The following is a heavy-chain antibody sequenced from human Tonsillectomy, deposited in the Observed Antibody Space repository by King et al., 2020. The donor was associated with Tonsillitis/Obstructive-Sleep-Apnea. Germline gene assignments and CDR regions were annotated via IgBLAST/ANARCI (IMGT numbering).Heavy chain of an antibody. D-gene: IGHD3-22*01. J-gene: IGHJ4*02. V-gene: IGHV3-72*01. CDR3: ARASDYYDSSGYFDY. CDR1: GFTFSDHY. CDR2: SRNKANSYIT. Sequence: VQLVESGGGLVQPGGSLRLSCAASGFTFSDHYMDWVRQAPGKGLEWVGRSRNKANSYITEYAASVKGRFTISRDDSKNSLYLQMNSLKTEDTAVYYCARASDYYDSSGYFDYWGQGTLVTVSS.